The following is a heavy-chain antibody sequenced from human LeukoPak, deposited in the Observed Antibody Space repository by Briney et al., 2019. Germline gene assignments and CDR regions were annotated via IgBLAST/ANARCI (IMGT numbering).Heavy chain of an antibody. CDR1: GYSFTSYW. J-gene: IGHJ6*03. D-gene: IGHD3-22*01. V-gene: IGHV5-51*01. Sequence: GESLKISCKGSGYSFTSYWIGWVRQMPGKGLEWMGIIYPGDSDTRYSPSFQGQVTISADKSISTAYLQWSSLKASDTAMYYCARSSFGSGSSGYYYNDYMDVWGKGTTVTVSS. CDR2: IYPGDSDT. CDR3: ARSSFGSGSSGYYYNDYMDV.